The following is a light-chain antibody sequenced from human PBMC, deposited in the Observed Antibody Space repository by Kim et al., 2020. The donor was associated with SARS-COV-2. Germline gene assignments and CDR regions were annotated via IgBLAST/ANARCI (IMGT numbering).Light chain of an antibody. CDR1: QGIRSD. CDR3: QQSNDYRPLT. Sequence: AIHLTQSPSSLSASVGDTVTITCRASQGIRSDLAWYQQKPGHAPTILIYDASTLENGVPSRFSGSGSGTEFSLTISSPQSEDFATYYCQQSNDYRPLTFGGGTKVDIK. J-gene: IGKJ4*01. CDR2: DAS. V-gene: IGKV1D-13*01.